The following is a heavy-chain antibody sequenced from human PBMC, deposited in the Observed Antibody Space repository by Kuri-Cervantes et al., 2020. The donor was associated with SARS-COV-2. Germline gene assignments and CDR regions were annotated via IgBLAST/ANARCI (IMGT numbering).Heavy chain of an antibody. D-gene: IGHD2-8*02. Sequence: GESLKISCAASGFTFSSYGMHWVRQAPGKGLEWVAVISYDGSNKYYADSVKGRFTISRDNSKNTVYLQLSDLRAEDTAMYYYAKDRGYCTATSCRHFDHWGQGISVTVSS. J-gene: IGHJ4*02. V-gene: IGHV3-30*18. CDR1: GFTFSSYG. CDR3: AKDRGYCTATSCRHFDH. CDR2: ISYDGSNK.